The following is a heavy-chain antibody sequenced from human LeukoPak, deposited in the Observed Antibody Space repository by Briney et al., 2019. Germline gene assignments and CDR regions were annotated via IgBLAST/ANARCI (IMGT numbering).Heavy chain of an antibody. V-gene: IGHV3-48*03. CDR1: GFTFRNYE. J-gene: IGHJ6*02. CDR3: ARDDRIVVVPAARGGGMDV. CDR2: ISSSGSTK. Sequence: PGGSLRLSCAASGFTFRNYEIHWVRQAAGKGLEWVSYISSSGSTKYYADSVKGRFTISRDNAKNSLYLQMNSLRAEDTAVYYCARDDRIVVVPAARGGGMDVWGQGTTVTVSS. D-gene: IGHD2-2*01.